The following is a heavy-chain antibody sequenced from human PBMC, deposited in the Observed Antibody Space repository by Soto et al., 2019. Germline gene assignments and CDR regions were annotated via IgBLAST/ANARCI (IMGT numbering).Heavy chain of an antibody. J-gene: IGHJ4*02. V-gene: IGHV1-18*01. CDR3: ARDGGGWPDS. Sequence: QVHMVQSGAEVKKPGASVKVSCKASGYIFPSYGISWVRQAPGQGLVWMGWISAHNGNTKYAQKFQGSVTMTTDTSTSTAHMELRGLRSDATAVYYCARDGGGWPDSWGQGTLVTVSS. CDR2: ISAHNGNT. CDR1: GYIFPSYG. D-gene: IGHD6-19*01.